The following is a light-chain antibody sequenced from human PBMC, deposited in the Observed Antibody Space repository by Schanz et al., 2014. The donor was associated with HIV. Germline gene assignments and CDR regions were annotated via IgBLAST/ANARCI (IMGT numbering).Light chain of an antibody. J-gene: IGLJ1*01. V-gene: IGLV2-14*01. Sequence: QSALTQPASVSGSPGQSITISCRGTSRDVGGYNYVSWYQQHPGKAPKLMIYEVTKRPSGVPDRFSGSKSGNTASLTISGLQAEDEADYYCSSYASGSTLEVFGSGTKLTVL. CDR3: SSYASGSTLEV. CDR1: SRDVGGYNY. CDR2: EVT.